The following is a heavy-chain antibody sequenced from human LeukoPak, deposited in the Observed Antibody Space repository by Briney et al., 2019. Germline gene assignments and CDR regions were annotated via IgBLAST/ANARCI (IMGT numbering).Heavy chain of an antibody. V-gene: IGHV3-66*01. D-gene: IGHD3-22*01. CDR1: GFTLSSNY. CDR2: IYSGGST. CDR3: ARDQYYYDSSGYDGDAFDI. J-gene: IGHJ3*02. Sequence: GGSLRLSCAASGFTLSSNYMSWVRQAPGKGLEWVSVIYSGGSTYYPDSVKGRITISRDNSKNTLYLQMNSLRAEDTAAYYCARDQYYYDSSGYDGDAFDIWGQGTMVTVSS.